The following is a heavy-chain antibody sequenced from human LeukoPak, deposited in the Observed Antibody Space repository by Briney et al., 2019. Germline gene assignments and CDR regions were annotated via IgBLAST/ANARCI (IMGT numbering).Heavy chain of an antibody. D-gene: IGHD2-2*01. CDR2: ILIDESST. CDR1: GFTFSSYW. V-gene: IGHV3-74*01. CDR3: AREELGYCSSTSCYDVVNWFDP. Sequence: GGSLRLSCAASGFTFSSYWMHWVRQAPGKGLVWVSRILIDESSTTYADSVKGRFTISRDNAKNTLYLQMNSLRAEDTAVYYCAREELGYCSSTSCYDVVNWFDPWGQGTLVTVSS. J-gene: IGHJ5*02.